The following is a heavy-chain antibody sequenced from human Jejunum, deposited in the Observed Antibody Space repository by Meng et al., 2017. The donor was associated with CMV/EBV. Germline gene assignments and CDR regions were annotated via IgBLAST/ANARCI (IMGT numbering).Heavy chain of an antibody. CDR1: FSSYS. V-gene: IGHV3-21*01. J-gene: IGHJ4*02. CDR3: ARDTAIDPAMAGAFDY. CDR2: ITTSGSYI. Sequence: FSSYSMNWVRQAPGKGLEWVSSITTSGSYIYYANSVKGRFTISRDNAKNSLFLQMDSLRAEDTAVYYCARDTAIDPAMAGAFDYWGQGTRVTVAP. D-gene: IGHD5-18*01.